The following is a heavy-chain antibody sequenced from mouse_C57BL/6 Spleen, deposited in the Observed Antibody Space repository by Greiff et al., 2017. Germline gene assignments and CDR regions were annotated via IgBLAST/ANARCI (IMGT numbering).Heavy chain of an antibody. CDR3: TRPRYDSNLAWFAY. V-gene: IGHV1-5*01. CDR1: GYTFTSYW. D-gene: IGHD2-5*01. Sequence: EVQLQQSGTVLARPGASVKMSCKTSGYTFTSYWMHWVKQRPGQGLEWIGAIYPGNSDTSYNQKFKGKAKLTAVTSASTAYMELSSLTNEDSAVYYCTRPRYDSNLAWFAYWGQGTLVTVSA. J-gene: IGHJ3*01. CDR2: IYPGNSDT.